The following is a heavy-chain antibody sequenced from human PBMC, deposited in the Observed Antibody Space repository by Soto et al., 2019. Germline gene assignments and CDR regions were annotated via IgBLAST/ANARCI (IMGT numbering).Heavy chain of an antibody. CDR1: GGSISSGDYY. CDR3: ARGLYDSSGYYSEYYFDY. Sequence: PSETLSLTCTVSGGSISSGDYYWSWIRQPPGKGLEWIGYIYYTGSTYYNPSLKSRLTISVDTSKNQFSLKLSSVTAADTAVYYCARGLYDSSGYYSEYYFDYWGQGTLVTVSS. J-gene: IGHJ4*02. V-gene: IGHV4-30-4*02. CDR2: IYYTGST. D-gene: IGHD3-22*01.